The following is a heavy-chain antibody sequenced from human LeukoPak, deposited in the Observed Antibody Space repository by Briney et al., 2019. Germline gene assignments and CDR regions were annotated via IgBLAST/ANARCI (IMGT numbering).Heavy chain of an antibody. J-gene: IGHJ4*02. CDR1: GFIFSSYA. CDR3: AKELSFGDYYDSSGYYYGAYFDY. D-gene: IGHD3-22*01. V-gene: IGHV3-23*01. Sequence: GGSLRLXCAASGFIFSSYAMSWVRQAPGKGLEWVSAMSGSGGSTYYADSVKGRFTISRDNSKNTLYLQMNSLRAEDTAVYYCAKELSFGDYYDSSGYYYGAYFDYWGQGTLVTVSS. CDR2: MSGSGGST.